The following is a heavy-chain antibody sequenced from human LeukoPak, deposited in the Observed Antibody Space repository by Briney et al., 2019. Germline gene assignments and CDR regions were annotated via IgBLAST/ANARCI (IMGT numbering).Heavy chain of an antibody. D-gene: IGHD3-22*01. CDR2: ISYDGSNK. V-gene: IGHV3-30*18. J-gene: IGHJ4*02. Sequence: GGSLRLSCAASGFTFSSYGMHWARQAPGKGLEWVAVISYDGSNKYYADSVKGRFTISRDNSKNTLYLQMNSLRAEDTAVYYCAKDLPDYYDSSGYLDYWGQGTLVTVSS. CDR3: AKDLPDYYDSSGYLDY. CDR1: GFTFSSYG.